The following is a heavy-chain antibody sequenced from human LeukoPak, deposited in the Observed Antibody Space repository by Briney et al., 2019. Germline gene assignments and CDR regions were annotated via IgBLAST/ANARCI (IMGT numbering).Heavy chain of an antibody. J-gene: IGHJ6*03. CDR1: GFSVSFIY. D-gene: IGHD2-21*01. CDR3: ARGVEAGNYMDV. CDR2: IYSGGTT. V-gene: IGHV3-53*01. Sequence: GGSLRLSCAASGFSVSFIYMTWVRQAPGKGLEWVSIIYSGGTTSYADSVKGRFTISRDSSKNTLYLQMNSLRAEDTAVYYCARGVEAGNYMDVWGKGTTVTVSS.